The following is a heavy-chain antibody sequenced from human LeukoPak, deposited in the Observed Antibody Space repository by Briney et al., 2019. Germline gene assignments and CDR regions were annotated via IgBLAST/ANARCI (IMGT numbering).Heavy chain of an antibody. CDR3: ARERDGYNH. Sequence: SETLSLTCTVSGGSIGSYYWSWIRQPPGKGLEWIGYIYYSGNTNYNPSLKSRVTISVDTSKNQFSLKLSSVTAADTAVYYSARERDGYNHWGQGTLVTVSS. J-gene: IGHJ5*02. V-gene: IGHV4-59*01. CDR2: IYYSGNT. D-gene: IGHD5-24*01. CDR1: GGSIGSYY.